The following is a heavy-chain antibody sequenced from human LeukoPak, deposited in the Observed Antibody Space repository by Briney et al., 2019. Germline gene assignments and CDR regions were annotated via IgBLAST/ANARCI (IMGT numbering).Heavy chain of an antibody. J-gene: IGHJ3*02. Sequence: GESLKISCKGSGYNFTNYWIGWVRQMPGKGLEWMGIIYPGDSGTRYSPSFQGQVTISADKSISTAYLQWNSLKASDTAMYYCARHSSGYYYDAFDIWGQGTMVTVSS. D-gene: IGHD3-22*01. CDR1: GYNFTNYW. CDR2: IYPGDSGT. V-gene: IGHV5-51*01. CDR3: ARHSSGYYYDAFDI.